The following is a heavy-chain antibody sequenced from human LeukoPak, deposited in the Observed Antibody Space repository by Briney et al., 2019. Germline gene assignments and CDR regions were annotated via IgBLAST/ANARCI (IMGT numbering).Heavy chain of an antibody. CDR2: FDPEDGET. V-gene: IGHV1-24*01. Sequence: GASVKVSCKVSGYTLTELSMHWVRQAPGKGLEWMGGFDPEDGETIYAQKFQGRVTMTEDASTDTAYMELSGLRSEDTAVYYCATGGDSSGYQYFDYWGQGTLVTVSS. J-gene: IGHJ4*02. CDR1: GYTLTELS. CDR3: ATGGDSSGYQYFDY. D-gene: IGHD3-22*01.